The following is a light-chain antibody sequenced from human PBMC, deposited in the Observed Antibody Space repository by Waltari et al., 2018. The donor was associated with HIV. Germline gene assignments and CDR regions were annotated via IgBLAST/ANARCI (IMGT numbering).Light chain of an antibody. CDR1: QSISNY. CDR2: TAI. J-gene: IGKJ1*01. CDR3: QHSYSSPWT. V-gene: IGKV1-39*01. Sequence: DIQMTQSPSSLSASVGDRVTITCRASQSISNYLNWYQHKPGKAPNLLIYTAISLQSVVPSRFSGSVSGTDFTLTINSLQPEDFATYFCQHSYSSPWTFGQGTKVEIQ.